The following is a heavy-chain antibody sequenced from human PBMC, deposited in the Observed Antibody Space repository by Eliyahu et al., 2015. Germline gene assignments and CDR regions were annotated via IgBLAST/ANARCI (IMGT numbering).Heavy chain of an antibody. D-gene: IGHD1-14*01. CDR2: IKSKTDGGTT. V-gene: IGHV3-15*05. Sequence: EGQLVESGGGLVKPGGSLRLSCAAXXFXXXTAWMSWGRQAPGKGLEWVGRIKSKTDGGTTDYAAPVKGRFTISRDDSQNTLSLQMNSLKTDDTAIYYCTTVYKTAGLIYWGQGTLVTVSS. J-gene: IGHJ4*02. CDR3: TTVYKTAGLIY. CDR1: XFXXXTAW.